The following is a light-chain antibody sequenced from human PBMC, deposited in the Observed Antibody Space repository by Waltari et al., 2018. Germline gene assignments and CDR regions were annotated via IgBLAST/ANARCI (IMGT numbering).Light chain of an antibody. Sequence: SSELTQDPAVSVALGQTVRITCQGDSLRRYYASWYQQRPGQAPRLVLYGQDNRPSGSPARFAGSTSGDTASLTSTGAQAEDEADYYCHSRDTIATRVFGGGTRLTV. V-gene: IGLV3-19*01. CDR2: GQD. J-gene: IGLJ3*02. CDR1: SLRRYY. CDR3: HSRDTIATRV.